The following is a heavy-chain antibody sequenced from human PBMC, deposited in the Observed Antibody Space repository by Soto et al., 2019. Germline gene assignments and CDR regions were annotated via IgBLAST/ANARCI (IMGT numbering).Heavy chain of an antibody. CDR1: GYTFTGYS. V-gene: IGHV1-2*04. CDR3: ARDRGTYGHNPPDY. Sequence: QVQLVQSGAEVKKPGASVKVSCKASGYTFTGYSMHWVRQAPGQGLEWMGWINPNSGGTNYAQKFQGWVTMTRDTSISTAYMELSRLKSHDTAVYYCARDRGTYGHNPPDYWGQRTLVTVSS. J-gene: IGHJ4*02. CDR2: INPNSGGT. D-gene: IGHD3-10*01.